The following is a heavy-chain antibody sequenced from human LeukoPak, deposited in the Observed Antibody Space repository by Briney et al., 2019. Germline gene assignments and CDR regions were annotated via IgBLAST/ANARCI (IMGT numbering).Heavy chain of an antibody. Sequence: GGSLRLSCAASGFTFSSYAMSWVRQAPGKGPEWVSAISGSGGSTYYADSVKGQFTISRDNSKNTLYLQMNSLRAEDTAVYYCAREVVGATENAFDIWGQGTMVTVSS. D-gene: IGHD1-26*01. CDR1: GFTFSSYA. V-gene: IGHV3-23*01. J-gene: IGHJ3*02. CDR3: AREVVGATENAFDI. CDR2: ISGSGGST.